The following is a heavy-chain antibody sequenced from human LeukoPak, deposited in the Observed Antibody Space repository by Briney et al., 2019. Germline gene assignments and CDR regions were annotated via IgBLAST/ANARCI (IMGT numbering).Heavy chain of an antibody. CDR1: GGSISSYY. V-gene: IGHV4-59*01. J-gene: IGHJ4*02. D-gene: IGHD6-19*01. Sequence: SETLSLTCTVSGGSISSYYWSWIRQPPGKGLEWIGYIYYSGSTNYNPSLKSRVTISVDTSKNQFSLKLSSVTAADTAVYYCARGTRYSSGYFDYWGQGTLVTVSS. CDR3: ARGTRYSSGYFDY. CDR2: IYYSGST.